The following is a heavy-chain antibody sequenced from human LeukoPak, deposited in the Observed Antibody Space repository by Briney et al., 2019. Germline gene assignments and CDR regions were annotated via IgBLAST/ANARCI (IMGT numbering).Heavy chain of an antibody. CDR2: ISGSGGST. V-gene: IGHV3-23*01. D-gene: IGHD3-10*01. J-gene: IGHJ4*02. Sequence: PGGSLRLSCAASGFTFSSYAMSWVRQAPGKGLEWVSAISGSGGSTYYADSVKGRFTISRDNSKNTLYLQMNSLRAEDTAVYYCAKARDYYGSGSPDYWGQGTLVTVSS. CDR3: AKARDYYGSGSPDY. CDR1: GFTFSSYA.